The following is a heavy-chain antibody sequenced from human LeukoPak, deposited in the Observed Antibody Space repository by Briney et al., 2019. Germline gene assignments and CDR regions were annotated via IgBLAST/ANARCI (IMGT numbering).Heavy chain of an antibody. D-gene: IGHD4-17*01. CDR3: AKDRQYGIFDY. V-gene: IGHV3-30*18. CDR2: ISYDGSHK. CDR1: GFTFRTYG. J-gene: IGHJ4*02. Sequence: GGSLRLSCAASGFTFRTYGIHWVRQAPGKGLEWVAVISYDGSHKYYADSVKGRFTISRDNSKNTLYLQMNGLRAEDTAVYYCAKDRQYGIFDYWGQGTLVTVSS.